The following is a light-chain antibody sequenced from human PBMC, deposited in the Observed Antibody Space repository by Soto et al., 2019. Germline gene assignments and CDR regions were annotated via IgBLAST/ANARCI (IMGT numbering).Light chain of an antibody. CDR2: EVS. Sequence: SALTQPASVSGSPGQSITISCTGTSSDVGGYKYVSWYQQHPGKAPKLMIYEVSNRPSGVSNRFSGSESGNTASLTISGLQAEDEADYYCSSYTSSSTPYVFGTGTKVTVL. CDR3: SSYTSSSTPYV. CDR1: SSDVGGYKY. J-gene: IGLJ1*01. V-gene: IGLV2-14*01.